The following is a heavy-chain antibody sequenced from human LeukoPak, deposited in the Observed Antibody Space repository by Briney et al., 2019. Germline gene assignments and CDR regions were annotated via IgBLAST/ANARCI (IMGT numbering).Heavy chain of an antibody. CDR3: ARKGSGWQFDY. CDR1: GFIFSSYS. V-gene: IGHV3-21*01. J-gene: IGHJ4*02. CDR2: ISSGSGSYI. D-gene: IGHD6-19*01. Sequence: GGSLRLSCAASGFIFSSYSMNWVRQAPGKGLEWVSSISSGSGSYIYYTDSVKGRFTISRDNAKNSLYLQMNTLGVEDTAVYYCARKGSGWQFDYWGQGSLVTVSS.